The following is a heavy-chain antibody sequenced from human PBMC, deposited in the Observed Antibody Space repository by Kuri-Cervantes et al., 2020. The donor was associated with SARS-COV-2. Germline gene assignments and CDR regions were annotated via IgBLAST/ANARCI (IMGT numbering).Heavy chain of an antibody. CDR1: GFTFSSYG. CDR2: ISYDGSNK. Sequence: GESLKISCAASGFTFSSYGMHWVRQAPGKGLEWVAVISYDGSNKYYADSVKGRLTISRDNSKNTLYLQMNSLRAEDTAVYYCAKDAGDKGMDVWGQGTTVTVSS. V-gene: IGHV3-30*18. J-gene: IGHJ6*02. CDR3: AKDAGDKGMDV.